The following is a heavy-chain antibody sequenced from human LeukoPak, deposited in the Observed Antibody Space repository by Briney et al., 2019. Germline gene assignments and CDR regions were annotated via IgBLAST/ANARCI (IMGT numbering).Heavy chain of an antibody. J-gene: IGHJ4*02. V-gene: IGHV3-30*03. CDR2: ISYDGSNK. CDR3: AIGRTYYGFWGGSALGY. CDR1: GFTFSSYG. Sequence: QPGRSLRLSCAASGFTFSSYGMHWVRQAPGKGLEWVAVISYDGSNKYYADSVKGRFTISRDNSKNTLYLQMNSLRAEDTAVYYCAIGRTYYGFWGGSALGYWGQGTLATVSS. D-gene: IGHD3-3*01.